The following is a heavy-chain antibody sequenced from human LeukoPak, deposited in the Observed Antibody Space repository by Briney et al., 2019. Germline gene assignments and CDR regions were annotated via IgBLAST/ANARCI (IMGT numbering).Heavy chain of an antibody. CDR2: IIPIFGTA. CDR1: GDTFSSYA. J-gene: IGHJ4*02. Sequence: GASVKVSCKASGDTFSSYAISWVRQAPGQGLEWMGGIIPIFGTANYAQKFQGRVTITADESTSTAYMELSSLRSEDTAVYYCAREGRDGSTDYWGQGTLVTVSS. V-gene: IGHV1-69*13. D-gene: IGHD5-24*01. CDR3: AREGRDGSTDY.